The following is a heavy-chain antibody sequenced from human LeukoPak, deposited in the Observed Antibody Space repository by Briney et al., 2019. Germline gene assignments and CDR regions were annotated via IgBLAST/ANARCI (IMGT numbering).Heavy chain of an antibody. CDR2: ISYDGSNK. CDR3: GRGSVGFGELNY. V-gene: IGHV3-30-3*01. D-gene: IGHD3-10*01. J-gene: IGHJ4*02. Sequence: GSLRLSCAASGFTFSSYAMHWVRQAPGKGLGWVAVISYDGSNKFYADSVKGRFTLSRDNSKNTLYLQMNSLRIEDTAVYYCGRGSVGFGELNYWGQGTLVTVSS. CDR1: GFTFSSYA.